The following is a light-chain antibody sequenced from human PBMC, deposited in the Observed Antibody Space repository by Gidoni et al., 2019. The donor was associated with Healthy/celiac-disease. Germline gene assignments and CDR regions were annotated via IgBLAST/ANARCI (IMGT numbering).Light chain of an antibody. CDR2: WAS. J-gene: IGKJ2*01. CDR1: QSVLYSSNNKNY. CDR3: QQYYSTPYT. Sequence: DIVMTQSPDSLAVSLGERATINCKSSQSVLYSSNNKNYLAWYQQKPGQPPNLLIYWASTRESGVPDLFSGSVSGTDFSLTISRLQAEYVAVYFCQQYYSTPYTFGQGTKLEIK. V-gene: IGKV4-1*01.